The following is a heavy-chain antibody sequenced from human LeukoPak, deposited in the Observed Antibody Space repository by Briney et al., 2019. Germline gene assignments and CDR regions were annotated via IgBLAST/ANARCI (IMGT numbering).Heavy chain of an antibody. V-gene: IGHV3-30*14. CDR3: ARVHNTTGYYHYFDS. Sequence: GSLRLSCEASGFTFSTYPMHWVRQAPDKGLEWVAMISHHGSNEYYADSVKGRFTISRDNSKNTLYLQMNNPRVEDTATYYCARVHNTTGYYHYFDSWGQGTLVTVSS. D-gene: IGHD3-9*01. CDR2: ISHHGSNE. CDR1: GFTFSTYP. J-gene: IGHJ4*02.